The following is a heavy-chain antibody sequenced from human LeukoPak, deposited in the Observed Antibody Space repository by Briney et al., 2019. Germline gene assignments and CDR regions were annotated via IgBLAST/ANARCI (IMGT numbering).Heavy chain of an antibody. CDR3: ARDKRSFDP. CDR1: GGSISSYY. J-gene: IGHJ5*02. CDR2: IYYSGST. V-gene: IGHV4-59*01. Sequence: SGTLSLTCTVSGGSISSYYWSWIRQPPGKGLEWIGYIYYSGSTNYNPSLKSRVTISVDTSKNQFSLKLSSVTAADTAVYYCARDKRSFDPWGQGTLVTVSS.